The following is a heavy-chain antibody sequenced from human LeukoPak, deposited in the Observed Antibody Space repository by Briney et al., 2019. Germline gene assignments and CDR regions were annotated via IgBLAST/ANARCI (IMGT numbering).Heavy chain of an antibody. CDR2: INPNSGGT. V-gene: IGHV1-2*02. CDR1: GYTFTGYY. CDR3: ARETRRIVVVPAASSVFDY. Sequence: GASVKVSCKAAGYTFTGYYMHWVRQAPGQGLEWMGWINPNSGGTNYAQKFQSRVTMTRDTSISTAYMGLSRLRSDDTAVYYCARETRRIVVVPAASSVFDYWGQGTLVTVSS. J-gene: IGHJ4*02. D-gene: IGHD2-2*01.